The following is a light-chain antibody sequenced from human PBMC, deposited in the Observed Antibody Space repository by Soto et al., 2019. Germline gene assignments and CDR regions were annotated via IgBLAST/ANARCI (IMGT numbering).Light chain of an antibody. CDR2: GAS. CDR3: QQYSSAPPT. V-gene: IGKV3-20*01. J-gene: IGKJ1*01. Sequence: EIVLTQSPGTLSLSPGERATLSCRASLTVSDNYLAWYQQKAGQAPRLVIYGASSRATGIPDRFSASGSGTDFTLTISRLEPEDFAVYYCQQYSSAPPTFGQGTKVDIK. CDR1: LTVSDNY.